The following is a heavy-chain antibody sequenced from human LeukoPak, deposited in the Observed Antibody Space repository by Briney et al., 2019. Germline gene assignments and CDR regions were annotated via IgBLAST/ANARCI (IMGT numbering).Heavy chain of an antibody. CDR2: INSDGSTI. V-gene: IGHV3-74*01. Sequence: AGGSLRLSCAASGFTFSSYWMHWVRQAPGKGLVWVSRINSDGSTISYADSVKGRFTISRDNAKNTLYLQMNSLRAEDTAVYYCARDFIAAAGIDAFDIWGQGTMVTVSS. CDR3: ARDFIAAAGIDAFDI. D-gene: IGHD6-13*01. J-gene: IGHJ3*02. CDR1: GFTFSSYW.